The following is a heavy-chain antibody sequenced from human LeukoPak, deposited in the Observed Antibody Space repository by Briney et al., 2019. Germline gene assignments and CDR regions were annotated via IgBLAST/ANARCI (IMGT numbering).Heavy chain of an antibody. CDR2: ISDDESNR. D-gene: IGHD5-18*01. CDR3: AKDADTATIIYWYFDL. CDR1: GFTLSSFG. J-gene: IGHJ2*01. V-gene: IGHV3-30*18. Sequence: GGSLRLSCTASGFTLSSFGMHWVRQAPGKGREWVAVISDDESNRYYADSVKGRFTISRDNSKNTLYLQMNSLRAEDTVVYYCAKDADTATIIYWYFDLWGRGTLVTVSS.